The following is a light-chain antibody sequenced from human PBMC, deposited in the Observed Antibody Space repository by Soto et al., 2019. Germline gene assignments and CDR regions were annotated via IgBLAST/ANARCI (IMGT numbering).Light chain of an antibody. J-gene: IGKJ3*01. CDR1: QAISNY. CDR3: QEYDSGPFA. V-gene: IGKV1-27*01. Sequence: DIQMTQSPSSLSASVGDRVIITCRASQAISNYLGWYQQKPGKVPNVMIYGASTLRSGVPSRFSGSGSGTDFTLTIRSLQPEDVETYYCQEYDSGPFAFGTGTKVDIK. CDR2: GAS.